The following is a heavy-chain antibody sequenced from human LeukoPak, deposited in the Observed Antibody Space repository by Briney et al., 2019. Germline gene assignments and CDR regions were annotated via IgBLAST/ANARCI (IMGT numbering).Heavy chain of an antibody. J-gene: IGHJ4*02. CDR1: GGSISSSNW. CDR2: IYHSGST. CDR3: ARVASAVLWFGESSPYIDY. V-gene: IGHV4-4*02. D-gene: IGHD3-10*01. Sequence: SETLSLTCAVSGGSISSSNWWSRVRQPPGKGLEWIGEIYHSGSTNYNPSLKSRVTISVDKSKNQFSLKLSSVTAADTAVYYCARVASAVLWFGESSPYIDYWGQGTLVTVSS.